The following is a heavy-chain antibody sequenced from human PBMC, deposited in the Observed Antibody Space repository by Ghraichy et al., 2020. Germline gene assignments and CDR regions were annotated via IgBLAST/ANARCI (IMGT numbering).Heavy chain of an antibody. Sequence: SETPSLTCAVYGGSFSNYYWTWIRQPPGKGLEWNGGINHSGSTNYNPSLKSRVTISLDTSKKQFSLKLTSVTAADTAVYYCARGQGSSWSGYTFDIWGQGTMVNVSP. D-gene: IGHD6-13*01. V-gene: IGHV4-34*01. CDR2: INHSGST. J-gene: IGHJ3*02. CDR1: GGSFSNYY. CDR3: ARGQGSSWSGYTFDI.